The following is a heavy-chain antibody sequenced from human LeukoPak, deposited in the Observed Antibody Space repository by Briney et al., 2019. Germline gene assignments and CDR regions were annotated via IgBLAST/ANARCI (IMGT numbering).Heavy chain of an antibody. CDR1: GGSFSGFY. Sequence: SETLSLTCAVYGGSFSGFYWSWIRQPPGKGLEWIGEINHSGSTNYNPSLKSRVAISVDTSKNQFSLKLSSVTAADTAVYYCARADISTGYYLFDYWGQGTLVTVSS. CDR2: INHSGST. V-gene: IGHV4-34*01. J-gene: IGHJ4*02. CDR3: ARADISTGYYLFDY. D-gene: IGHD3-9*01.